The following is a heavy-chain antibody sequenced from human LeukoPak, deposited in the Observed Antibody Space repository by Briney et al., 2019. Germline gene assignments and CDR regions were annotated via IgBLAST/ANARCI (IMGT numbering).Heavy chain of an antibody. J-gene: IGHJ6*02. CDR2: IYHSGST. CDR1: GGSISSSNW. V-gene: IGHV4-4*02. Sequence: SETLSLTCAVSGGSISSSNWWSWVRQPPGKGLEWIGEIYHSGSTNYNPSLKSRVTISVDKSKNQFSLKLSSVTAADTAVYYCERIRHPDVYYYYGMDVWGQGTTVTVSS. CDR3: ERIRHPDVYYYYGMDV.